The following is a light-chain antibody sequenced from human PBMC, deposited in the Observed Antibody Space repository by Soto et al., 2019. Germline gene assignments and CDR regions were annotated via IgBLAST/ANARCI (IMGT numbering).Light chain of an antibody. Sequence: DIQMTQSPSTLSASVGDRVTLTCRASQSISTWLAWYQQKPGKAPKLLIYKASGLESGVPSRFSGSGSGTAFTLTISSLQPDDFATYYCQQYDSYSPLTFGGGTRWIS. CDR3: QQYDSYSPLT. V-gene: IGKV1-5*03. CDR1: QSISTW. CDR2: KAS. J-gene: IGKJ4*01.